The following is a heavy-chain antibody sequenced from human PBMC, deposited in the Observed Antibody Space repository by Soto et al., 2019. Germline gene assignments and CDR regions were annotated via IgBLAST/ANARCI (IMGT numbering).Heavy chain of an antibody. D-gene: IGHD3-10*01. CDR3: ARDPMVRGVITPYYYYGMDV. V-gene: IGHV4-61*01. CDR1: GGSVSSGSYY. Sequence: PSETLSLTCTVSGGSVSSGSYYWSWIRQPPGKGLEWIGYIYYSGSTNYNPSLKSRVTISVDTSKNQFSLKLSPVTAADTAVYYCARDPMVRGVITPYYYYGMDVWGQGTTVTVSS. CDR2: IYYSGST. J-gene: IGHJ6*02.